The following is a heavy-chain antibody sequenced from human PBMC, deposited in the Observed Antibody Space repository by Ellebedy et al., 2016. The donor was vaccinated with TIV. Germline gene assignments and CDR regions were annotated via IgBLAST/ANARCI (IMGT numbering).Heavy chain of an antibody. CDR3: ARGSGFSAEDY. CDR1: GLTVRSNY. CDR2: IYRDDRT. J-gene: IGHJ4*02. Sequence: GESLKISCAASGLTVRSNYMSWVRQAPGRGLEWVSVIYRDDRTFYADSVQDRFTISRDNYKNTLFLQMDGLRGEDTAVYYCARGSGFSAEDYWGQGTLVTVSS. D-gene: IGHD3-3*01. V-gene: IGHV3-53*01.